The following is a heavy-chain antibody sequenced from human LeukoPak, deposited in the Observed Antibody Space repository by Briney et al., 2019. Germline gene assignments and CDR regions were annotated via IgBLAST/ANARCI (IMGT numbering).Heavy chain of an antibody. CDR2: ISSISSTM. D-gene: IGHD3-10*01. CDR1: KFTFSDYY. J-gene: IGHJ4*02. V-gene: IGHV3-11*04. Sequence: GGSLRLSCAASKFTFSDYYMSWIRQAPGKGLEWVSYISSISSTMYYADSVKGRFTISRDNAKNSLYLQMNSLRAEDTAIYYCARCGDGLPCDFDYWGQGSLVTVSS. CDR3: ARCGDGLPCDFDY.